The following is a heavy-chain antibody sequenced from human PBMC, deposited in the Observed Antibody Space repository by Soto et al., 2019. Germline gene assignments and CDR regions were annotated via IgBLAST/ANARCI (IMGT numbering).Heavy chain of an antibody. J-gene: IGHJ6*02. V-gene: IGHV3-15*07. CDR1: GFTFSNAW. CDR2: IKSKTDGGTT. D-gene: IGHD6-13*01. CDR3: TTDPGYSSSWWCYYYYGMDV. Sequence: PGGSLRLSCAASGFTFSNAWMNWVRQAPGKGLEWVGRIKSKTDGGTTDYAAPVKGRFTTSRDDSKNTLYLQMNSLKTEDTAVYYCTTDPGYSSSWWCYYYYGMDVWGQGTTVTVS.